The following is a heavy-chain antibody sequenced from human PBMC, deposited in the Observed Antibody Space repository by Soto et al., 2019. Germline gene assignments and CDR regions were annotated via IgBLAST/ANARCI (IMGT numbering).Heavy chain of an antibody. CDR3: HYLDF. Sequence: SETLSLTCAVYGWSVIGYYWNWIRQPPGKGLEWIGEISHTGGTHYNPSLNSRVTMSVDTSKNQFSLRLSSVTAADTAIYYWHYLDFWGQGTLVTVSS. V-gene: IGHV4-34*01. J-gene: IGHJ4*02. CDR2: ISHTGGT. CDR1: GWSVIGYY. D-gene: IGHD1-1*01.